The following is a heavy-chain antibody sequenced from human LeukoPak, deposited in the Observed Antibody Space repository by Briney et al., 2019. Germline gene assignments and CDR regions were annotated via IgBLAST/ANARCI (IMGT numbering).Heavy chain of an antibody. J-gene: IGHJ4*02. CDR1: GASLTTHY. V-gene: IGHV4-59*08. D-gene: IGHD1-26*01. CDR2: VSKTGNT. Sequence: PSETLSLTCTASGASLTTHYWAWIRQPPGKGLEWIGFVSKTGNTNYNASLKSRVNISADTSKNTLSLKLSSLTAADTAMYFCARRGAPSKFYYFDSWGQGTLVTVSS. CDR3: ARRGAPSKFYYFDS.